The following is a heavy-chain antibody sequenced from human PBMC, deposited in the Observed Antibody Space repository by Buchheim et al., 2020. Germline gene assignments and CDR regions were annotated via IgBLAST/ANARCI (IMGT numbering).Heavy chain of an antibody. V-gene: IGHV4-39*01. Sequence: QLQLQESGPGLVKPSETLSLTCTVSGGSISSSSYYWGWIRQPPGKGLEWIGSIYYSGSTYYNPSLKSRVTISVDTSKNQFSLKLSSVTAADTAVYYCARLGKGYSSGWARKGLYYFDYWGQGTL. J-gene: IGHJ4*02. CDR3: ARLGKGYSSGWARKGLYYFDY. CDR2: IYYSGST. CDR1: GGSISSSSYY. D-gene: IGHD6-19*01.